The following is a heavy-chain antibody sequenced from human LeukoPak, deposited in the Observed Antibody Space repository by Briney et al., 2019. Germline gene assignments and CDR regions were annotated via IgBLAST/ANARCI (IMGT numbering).Heavy chain of an antibody. CDR2: INPNSGGT. J-gene: IGHJ3*02. Sequence: WASVKVSCTASGYTSTGYYMHWVRQAPGQGLGWMGWINPNSGGTNYAQKFQGWVTMTRDTSISTAYMELSRLRSDDTAVYYCARIGEDDAFDIWGQGTMVTVSS. CDR1: GYTSTGYY. D-gene: IGHD3-10*01. V-gene: IGHV1-2*04. CDR3: ARIGEDDAFDI.